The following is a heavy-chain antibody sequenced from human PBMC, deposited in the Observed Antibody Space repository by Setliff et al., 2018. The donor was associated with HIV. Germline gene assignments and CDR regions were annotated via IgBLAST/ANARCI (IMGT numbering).Heavy chain of an antibody. V-gene: IGHV4-4*08. CDR1: GGSISSYY. CDR2: IYTSESS. Sequence: SETLLTCSVSGGSISSYYWSWIRQPPGKGLEWIGYIYTSESSNYNPSLKSRVTFSVDTSKNQFSLKLSSVTAADTAVYYCARSARFFYASGSRRYFDLWGRGTLVTVSS. CDR3: ARSARFFYASGSRRYFDL. J-gene: IGHJ2*01. D-gene: IGHD3-10*01.